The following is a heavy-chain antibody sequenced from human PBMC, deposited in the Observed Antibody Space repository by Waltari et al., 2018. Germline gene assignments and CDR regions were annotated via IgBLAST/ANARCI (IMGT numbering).Heavy chain of an antibody. V-gene: IGHV3-30*18. CDR1: GFSPVRYG. CDR3: AKDAFGNTYMDH. Sequence: QLQLVESGGGVVQPGKSLRLPCAAFGFSPVRYGMHWVRQAPGRGLEWVALLWFEGGDEYYADSVRGRFTISRDNSKNILYLHMDSLRVDDTAVYYCAKDAFGNTYMDHWGQGTLVTVSS. J-gene: IGHJ4*02. D-gene: IGHD3-16*01. CDR2: LWFEGGDE.